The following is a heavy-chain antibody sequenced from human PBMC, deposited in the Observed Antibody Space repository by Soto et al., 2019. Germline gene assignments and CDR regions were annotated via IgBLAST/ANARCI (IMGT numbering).Heavy chain of an antibody. CDR3: ARGGAVAGTRPYYFDY. D-gene: IGHD6-19*01. V-gene: IGHV1-69*13. Sequence: SVKVSCKASGGTFSSYAISWVRQAPGQGLEWMGGIIPIFGTANYAQKFQGRVTITADESTSTAYTELSSLRSEDTAVYYCARGGAVAGTRPYYFDYWGQGTLVTVSS. J-gene: IGHJ4*02. CDR2: IIPIFGTA. CDR1: GGTFSSYA.